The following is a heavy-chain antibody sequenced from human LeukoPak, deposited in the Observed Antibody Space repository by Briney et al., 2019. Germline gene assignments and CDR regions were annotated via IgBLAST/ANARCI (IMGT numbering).Heavy chain of an antibody. D-gene: IGHD3-10*02. CDR2: ISSSGSTI. CDR1: GFTFSSYE. Sequence: GGPLRLACAASGFTFSSYEMNWVRQAPGKGLEWVSYISSSGSTIYYADSVKSRFSISRDNAKNSLYLQMNSLRAEDTAVYYWAELGITLIGGLWGKGTTATISS. J-gene: IGHJ6*04. CDR3: AELGITLIGGL. V-gene: IGHV3-48*03.